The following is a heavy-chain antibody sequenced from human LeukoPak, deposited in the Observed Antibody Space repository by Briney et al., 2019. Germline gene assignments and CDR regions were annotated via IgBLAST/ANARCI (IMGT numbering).Heavy chain of an antibody. CDR1: GGSISSYY. CDR2: IYYSGST. D-gene: IGHD1-26*01. Sequence: SETLSLTCTVSGGSISSYYWSWIRQPPGKGLEWIGYIYYSGSTNYNPSLKSRVTISVDTSKNQFSLKLSSVTAADTAVYYCARGGFLWELHYWGQRTLVTVSS. J-gene: IGHJ4*02. CDR3: ARGGFLWELHY. V-gene: IGHV4-59*01.